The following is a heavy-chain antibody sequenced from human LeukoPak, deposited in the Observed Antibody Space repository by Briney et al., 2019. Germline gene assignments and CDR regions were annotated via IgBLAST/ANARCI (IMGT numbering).Heavy chain of an antibody. CDR2: ISSSSSYI. CDR3: ARVQTAIQLWLRAFDI. D-gene: IGHD5-18*01. Sequence: GGSLRLSCAASGFTFSSYSMNWVRQAPGKGLEWVSSISSSSSYIYYADSVKGRFTISRDNAKNSLYLQMNSLRAEDTAVYYCARVQTAIQLWLRAFDIWGQGTMVTVSS. V-gene: IGHV3-21*01. J-gene: IGHJ3*02. CDR1: GFTFSSYS.